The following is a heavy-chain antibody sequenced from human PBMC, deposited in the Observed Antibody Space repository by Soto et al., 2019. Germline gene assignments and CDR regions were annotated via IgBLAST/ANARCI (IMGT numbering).Heavy chain of an antibody. CDR3: ARGSSSSCYSYYYYGMDV. CDR1: GFTFSSYS. V-gene: IGHV3-48*02. Sequence: GGSLRLSCAASGFTFSSYSMNWVRQAPGKGLEWVSYISSSSSTIYYADSVKGRFTISRDNAKNSLYLQMNSLRDEDTAVYYCARGSSSSCYSYYYYGMDVWGKGTTVTVSS. D-gene: IGHD6-13*01. CDR2: ISSSSSTI. J-gene: IGHJ6*04.